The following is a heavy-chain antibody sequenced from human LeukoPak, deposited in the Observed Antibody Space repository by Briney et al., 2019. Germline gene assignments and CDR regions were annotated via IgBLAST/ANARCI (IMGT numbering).Heavy chain of an antibody. V-gene: IGHV4-39*01. CDR3: ARHKGGSNCYWPRPVDC. Sequence: SETLSLTCTVSGDSISSSTYYWGWIRQPPGKGLEWIGSISESGSTYHNPSVKSRVTISVDTPKNQFSLKLNFVTAAGTAVYYCARHKGGSNCYWPRPVDCWGQGTLVTVSS. D-gene: IGHD3-16*02. CDR2: ISESGST. J-gene: IGHJ4*02. CDR1: GDSISSSTYY.